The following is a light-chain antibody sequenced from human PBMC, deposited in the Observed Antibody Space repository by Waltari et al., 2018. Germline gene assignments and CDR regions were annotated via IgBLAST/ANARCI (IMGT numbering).Light chain of an antibody. CDR3: QHYVRLPVT. Sequence: EIVLTQSPGTLSLSPGERATLSCRTSQSVGRTLAWYQQKPGQAPRLLIYGASIRATGIPDRVSGSESGTDFSLTISRLEPEDFAVYYCQHYVRLPVTFGQGTKVEIK. CDR1: QSVGRT. CDR2: GAS. V-gene: IGKV3-20*01. J-gene: IGKJ1*01.